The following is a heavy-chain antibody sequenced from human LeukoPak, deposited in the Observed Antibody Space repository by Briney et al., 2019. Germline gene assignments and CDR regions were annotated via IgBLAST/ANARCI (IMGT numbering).Heavy chain of an antibody. CDR1: GYTFTGYH. CDR3: ARDIEVRGRYYYYGMDV. J-gene: IGHJ6*02. D-gene: IGHD3-10*01. Sequence: ASVKVSCKTSGYTFTGYHIHWVRQAPGQGLEWMGWINPNSGGTNYAQKFQGRVTMTRDTSISTAYMELSRLRSDDTAVYYCARDIEVRGRYYYYGMDVWGQGTTVTVSS. V-gene: IGHV1-2*02. CDR2: INPNSGGT.